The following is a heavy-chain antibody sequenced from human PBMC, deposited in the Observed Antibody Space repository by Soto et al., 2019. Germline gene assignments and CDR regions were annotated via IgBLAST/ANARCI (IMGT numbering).Heavy chain of an antibody. Sequence: GGSLRLSCAASGFTFSSYGMHWVRQPPGKGLEWVAVISYDVSNKYYADSVKGRFTISRDNSKNTLYLQMNSLRAEDTAVYYCAHEGGLGYCSSTSCYTGYLAVDYWGQGTLVTVSS. CDR2: ISYDVSNK. CDR1: GFTFSSYG. CDR3: AHEGGLGYCSSTSCYTGYLAVDY. D-gene: IGHD2-2*02. J-gene: IGHJ4*02. V-gene: IGHV3-30*18.